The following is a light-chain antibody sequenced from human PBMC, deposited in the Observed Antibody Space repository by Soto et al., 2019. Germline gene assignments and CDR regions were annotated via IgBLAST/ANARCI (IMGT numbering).Light chain of an antibody. Sequence: EIVLTQSPGTLSLSPGERATLSCRASQSVSSSQLAWYQQRPGQAPRLLIYGTSTRATGIAARFSGSGSGTDFTLTISSLEPEDFAVYYCHHRGNGITFGQGTRLEIK. CDR1: QSVSSSQ. V-gene: IGKV3D-20*02. CDR3: HHRGNGIT. J-gene: IGKJ5*01. CDR2: GTS.